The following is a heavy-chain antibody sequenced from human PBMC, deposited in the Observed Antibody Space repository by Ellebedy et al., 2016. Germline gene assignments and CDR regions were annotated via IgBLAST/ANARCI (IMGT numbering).Heavy chain of an antibody. CDR1: GYTFTGYY. CDR3: ARENYDFWSGRGSDAFDI. D-gene: IGHD3-3*01. V-gene: IGHV1-2*02. CDR2: INPNSGGT. J-gene: IGHJ3*02. Sequence: ASVKVSXXASGYTFTGYYMHWVRQAPGQGLEWMGWINPNSGGTNYAQKFQGRVTMTRDTSISTAYMELSRLRSDDTAVYYCARENYDFWSGRGSDAFDIWGQGTMVTVSS.